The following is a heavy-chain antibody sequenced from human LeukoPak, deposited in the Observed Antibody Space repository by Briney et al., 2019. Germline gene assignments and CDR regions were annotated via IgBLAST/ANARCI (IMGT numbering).Heavy chain of an antibody. J-gene: IGHJ3*02. D-gene: IGHD6-13*01. CDR3: AKDKSIAAANDAFDI. CDR1: GFTFSSYA. V-gene: IGHV3-23*01. CDR2: VSGSGGST. Sequence: GGSLRLSCAASGFTFSSYAVSWVRQAPGKGLEWVSAVSGSGGSTYYADSVKGRFTISRDNSKNTLYLQMNSLRAEDTAVYYCAKDKSIAAANDAFDIWGQGTMVTVPS.